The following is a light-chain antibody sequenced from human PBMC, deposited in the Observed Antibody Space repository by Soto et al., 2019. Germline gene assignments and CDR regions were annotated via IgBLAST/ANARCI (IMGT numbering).Light chain of an antibody. Sequence: EIVMTQSPATLSVPPGERATLSCRASQSVSTNFAWYQQRPGQAPRLLFYGASIRATAVPARFTASGSGTDFTLTISSLEPEDFAVYYCQQRMESFGQGTRLEIK. CDR1: QSVSTN. CDR3: QQRMES. J-gene: IGKJ5*01. V-gene: IGKV3-15*01. CDR2: GAS.